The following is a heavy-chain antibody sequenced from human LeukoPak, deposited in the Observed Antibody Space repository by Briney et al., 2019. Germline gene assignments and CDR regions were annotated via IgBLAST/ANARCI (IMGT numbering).Heavy chain of an antibody. CDR3: AKDSPVGGAAFDY. CDR1: RFTFDDYA. CDR2: ISGDGGST. J-gene: IGHJ4*02. V-gene: IGHV3-43*02. Sequence: PGGSLGLSCAASRFTFDDYAMHWVRQAPEKGLEWVSLISGDGGSTYYADSVKGLFTISRDNRKNSLYLQMNSLRTEDTALYYCAKDSPVGGAAFDYWGQGTLVTVSS. D-gene: IGHD6-13*01.